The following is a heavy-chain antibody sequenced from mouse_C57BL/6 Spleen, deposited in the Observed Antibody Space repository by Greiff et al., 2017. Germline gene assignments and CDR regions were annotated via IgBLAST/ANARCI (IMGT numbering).Heavy chain of an antibody. CDR1: GFNIKDDY. D-gene: IGHD1-1*01. V-gene: IGHV14-4*01. Sequence: VQLQQSGAELVRPGASVKLSCTASGFNIKDDYMHWVKQRPEQGLEWIGWIDPEKGDTEYASKFQGKATITADTSSNTAYLQLSSLTSEDTAVYYCTTHYGSSRFAYWGQGTLVTVSA. J-gene: IGHJ3*01. CDR3: TTHYGSSRFAY. CDR2: IDPEKGDT.